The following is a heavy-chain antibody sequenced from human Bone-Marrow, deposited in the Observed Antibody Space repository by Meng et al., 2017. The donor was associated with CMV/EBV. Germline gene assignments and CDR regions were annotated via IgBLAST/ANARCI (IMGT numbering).Heavy chain of an antibody. Sequence: GESLKNSCAASGFTFSSYDMHWVRQATGKGLEWVSAIGTAGDTYYPGSVKGRFTISRENAKNSLYLQMNYLTAGDTAVYYCARGGSDAFDVWGQGTMVTVSS. CDR3: ARGGSDAFDV. V-gene: IGHV3-13*01. CDR2: IGTAGDT. CDR1: GFTFSSYD. J-gene: IGHJ3*01.